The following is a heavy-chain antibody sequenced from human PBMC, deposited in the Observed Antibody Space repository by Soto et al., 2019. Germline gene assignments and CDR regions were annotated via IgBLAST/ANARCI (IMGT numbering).Heavy chain of an antibody. J-gene: IGHJ4*02. CDR1: GGSFSGYY. CDR3: ARLSYDFWSADFDY. Sequence: SETLSLTCAVYGGSFSGYYWSWIRQPPGKGLEWIGEINHSGSTNYNPSLKSRVTISVDTSKNQFSLKLSSVTAADTAVYYCARLSYDFWSADFDYWGQGTLVTVSS. CDR2: INHSGST. V-gene: IGHV4-34*01. D-gene: IGHD3-3*01.